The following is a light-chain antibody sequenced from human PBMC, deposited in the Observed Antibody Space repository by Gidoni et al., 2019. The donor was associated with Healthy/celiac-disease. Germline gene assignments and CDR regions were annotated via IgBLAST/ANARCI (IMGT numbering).Light chain of an antibody. CDR3: QQYDDLPRT. J-gene: IGKJ3*01. CDR2: DAS. V-gene: IGKV1-33*01. CDR1: QDISNY. Sequence: DIQMTQSPSSLSASVGDRVTITCQASQDISNYLNWYQQKPGKAPKLLIYDASNLETGVPSRFSGSGSGTDFTCTISSLQPEDIATYYCQQYDDLPRTFGPGTKVDSK.